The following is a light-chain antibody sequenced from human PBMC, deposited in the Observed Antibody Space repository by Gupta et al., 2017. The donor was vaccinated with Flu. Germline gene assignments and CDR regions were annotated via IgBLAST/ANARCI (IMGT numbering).Light chain of an antibody. CDR2: HAS. J-gene: IGKJ4*01. CDR3: QQESSSPLT. V-gene: IGKV1-5*03. Sequence: DIQMTQSPSTLSASVGDRVTITCRASQSVSNWLAWYQQKPGKAPKILIQHASNSESAVPSRFSGSGSGTEFTLTISSLQPDDFATYYCQQESSSPLTFGGGTRLEIK. CDR1: QSVSNW.